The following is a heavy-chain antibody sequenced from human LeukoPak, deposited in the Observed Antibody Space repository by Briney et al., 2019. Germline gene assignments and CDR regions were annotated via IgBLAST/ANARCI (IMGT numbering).Heavy chain of an antibody. CDR2: IHPDGSEK. V-gene: IGHV3-7*01. CDR3: ARYYYPSRRDY. D-gene: IGHD3-10*01. Sequence: GGSLRLSCAASGFSFSSHWLSWVRQAPGKGLEWVANIHPDGSEKYYVDSVKGRFTISRDNATNSVYLQMNSLRAEDTAVYYCARYYYPSRRDYWGQGTRVTVSS. CDR1: GFSFSSHW. J-gene: IGHJ4*02.